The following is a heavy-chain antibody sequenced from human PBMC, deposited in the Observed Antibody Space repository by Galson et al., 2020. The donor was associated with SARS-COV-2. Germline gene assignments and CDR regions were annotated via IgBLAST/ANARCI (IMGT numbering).Heavy chain of an antibody. CDR2: IYTGGST. CDR1: GFTVSSNY. D-gene: IGHD5-18*01. Sequence: GGYLRLSCAASGFTVSSNYMSWVRQAPGKGLEWVSVIYTGGSTYYADSVKGRFTIARDNSKNTLYLQMNSLRAEDTAVYYCASLLYSYGYFSDLWGQGTMVTVSS. CDR3: ASLLYSYGYFSDL. V-gene: IGHV3-53*01. J-gene: IGHJ3*01.